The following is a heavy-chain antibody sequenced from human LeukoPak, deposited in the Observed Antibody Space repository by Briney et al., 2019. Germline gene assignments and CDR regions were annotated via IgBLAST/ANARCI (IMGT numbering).Heavy chain of an antibody. CDR3: ARALRGYYYYYYMDV. J-gene: IGHJ6*03. CDR2: IYSGGST. D-gene: IGHD3-16*01. CDR1: GFTVSSNY. V-gene: IGHV3-66*01. Sequence: GGSLRLSCAASGFTVSSNYMSWVRQAPGKGLEWVSVIYSGGSTYYADSVKGRFTISRDNSKNTLYLQMNSLRAEDTAVYYCARALRGYYYYYYMDVWGKGTTVTISS.